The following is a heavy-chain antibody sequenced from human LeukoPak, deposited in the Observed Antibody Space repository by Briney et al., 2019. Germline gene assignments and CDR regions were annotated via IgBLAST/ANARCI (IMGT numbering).Heavy chain of an antibody. CDR3: AREGDMLLNYYYGMDV. J-gene: IGHJ6*02. D-gene: IGHD3-16*01. V-gene: IGHV4-31*02. Sequence: SETLSLTCSVSGGSISSGGYYWNWIRQHPGKGLEWIGYIYYSGSIYYNPSLKSRVTISVDTSKSHLSLKLTSVTAADTAIYFCAREGDMLLNYYYGMDVWGQGTTVTVSS. CDR2: IYYSGSI. CDR1: GGSISSGGYY.